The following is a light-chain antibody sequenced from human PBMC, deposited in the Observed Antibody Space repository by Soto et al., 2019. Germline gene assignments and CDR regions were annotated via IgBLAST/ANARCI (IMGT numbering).Light chain of an antibody. CDR1: QTISSS. V-gene: IGKV1-5*03. CDR2: NAS. J-gene: IGKJ2*01. CDR3: QQYDSYSPYT. Sequence: DIQMTQFPPTLSASIGDRVTITCRASQTISSSLAWYQQKPGKAPKLLIYNASTLETGVPSIFSGSESGTEFTLTISSLQPDDFATYYCQQYDSYSPYTFGQGTRLEI.